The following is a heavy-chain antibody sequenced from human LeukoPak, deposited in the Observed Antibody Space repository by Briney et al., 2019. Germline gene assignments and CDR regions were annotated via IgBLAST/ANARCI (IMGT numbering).Heavy chain of an antibody. V-gene: IGHV3-74*03. CDR2: INTAGNRV. Sequence: GGSLRLSCAASGFSFSSNWMHWVRQTPGKGLVWVSRINTAGNRVTYGDSVKGRFTISRDNAKDTLFLQMDSLRVEDTALYYCTRGSSGRADPLDFWGQGTLVTVSS. J-gene: IGHJ4*02. D-gene: IGHD6-6*01. CDR3: TRGSSGRADPLDF. CDR1: GFSFSSNW.